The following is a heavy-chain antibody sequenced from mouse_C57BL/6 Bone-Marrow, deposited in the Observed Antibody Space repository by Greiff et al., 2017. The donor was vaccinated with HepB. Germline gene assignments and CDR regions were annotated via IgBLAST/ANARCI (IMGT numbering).Heavy chain of an antibody. CDR3: ARPYYYGSSYLSYWYFDV. J-gene: IGHJ1*03. Sequence: QVQLQQPGAELVRPGSSVKLSCKASGYTFTSCWMDWVKQRPGQGLEWIGNIYPSDSETHYNQKFKDKATLTVDKSSSTAYMQLSSLTSEDSAVYYCARPYYYGSSYLSYWYFDVWGTGTTVTVSS. V-gene: IGHV1-61*01. CDR1: GYTFTSCW. CDR2: IYPSDSET. D-gene: IGHD1-1*01.